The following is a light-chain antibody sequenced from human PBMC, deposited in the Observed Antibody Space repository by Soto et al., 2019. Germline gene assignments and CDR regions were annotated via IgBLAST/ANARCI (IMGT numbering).Light chain of an antibody. V-gene: IGKV3-11*01. CDR2: DAS. CDR3: QQLNSYPYT. Sequence: EIALTQSPATLSLSPGERATLSCRASQSVSSYLAWYQQKPGQAPRLVIHDASNRANGIPARFSGSGSGTDFTLTISSLEPEDFAVYYCQQLNSYPYTFGQGTKLEIK. J-gene: IGKJ2*01. CDR1: QSVSSY.